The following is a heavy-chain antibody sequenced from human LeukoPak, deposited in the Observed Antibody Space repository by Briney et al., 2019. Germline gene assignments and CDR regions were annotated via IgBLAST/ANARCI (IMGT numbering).Heavy chain of an antibody. Sequence: SQTLSLTCTVSGGSISSGDYYWSWSRQPRGKGLEWIGYIYYSGSTYYNPSLKSRVTISEDKAKNQFCLKLRAGTGAGTVLFYCPRVGCPGGSCYSPTKRRYFQHWGQGTLVTVSS. CDR1: GGSISSGDYY. CDR3: PRVGCPGGSCYSPTKRRYFQH. D-gene: IGHD2-15*01. J-gene: IGHJ1*01. CDR2: IYYSGST. V-gene: IGHV4-30-4*01.